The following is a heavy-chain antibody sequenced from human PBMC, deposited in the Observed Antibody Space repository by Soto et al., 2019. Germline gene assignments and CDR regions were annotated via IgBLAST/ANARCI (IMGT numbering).Heavy chain of an antibody. V-gene: IGHV1-18*01. CDR3: ARDVGYCSGGSCYPENWFDP. Sequence: ASVKVSCKASGYTFTSYGISWVRQAPGQGLEWMGWISAYNGNTNYAQKLQGRVTMTTDTSTSTAYMELRSLRSDDTAVYYCARDVGYCSGGSCYPENWFDPWGQGTLVTVSS. D-gene: IGHD2-15*01. CDR2: ISAYNGNT. CDR1: GYTFTSYG. J-gene: IGHJ5*02.